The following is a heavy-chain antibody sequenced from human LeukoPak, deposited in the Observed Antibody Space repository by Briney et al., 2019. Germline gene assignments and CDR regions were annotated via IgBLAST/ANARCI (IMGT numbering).Heavy chain of an antibody. J-gene: IGHJ4*02. CDR2: IYYSGST. D-gene: IGHD6-19*01. V-gene: IGHV4-59*01. CDR1: GGSISSYY. Sequence: PSETLSLTCTVSGGSISSYYWSWIRRPPGKGLEWIGYIYYSGSTNYNPSLKSRVTISVDTSKNQFSLKLSSVTAADTAVYYCASSVVRVDSSGWPFDYWGQGTPVTVSS. CDR3: ASSVVRVDSSGWPFDY.